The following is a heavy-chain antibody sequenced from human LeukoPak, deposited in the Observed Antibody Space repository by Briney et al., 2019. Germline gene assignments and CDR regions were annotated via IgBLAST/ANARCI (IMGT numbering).Heavy chain of an antibody. CDR1: GFTFSSYS. J-gene: IGHJ6*03. V-gene: IGHV3-48*01. Sequence: GGSLRLSCAASGFTFSSYSMNWVRQAPGKGLEWVSYISSSSSTIYYADSVKGRFTISRDNAKNSLYLQMNSLRAEDTAVYYCAKELNHYYYYYMDVWGKGTTVTISS. CDR2: ISSSSSTI. D-gene: IGHD2-8*01. CDR3: AKELNHYYYYYMDV.